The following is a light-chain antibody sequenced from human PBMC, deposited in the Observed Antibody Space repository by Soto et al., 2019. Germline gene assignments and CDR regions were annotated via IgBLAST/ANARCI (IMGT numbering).Light chain of an antibody. CDR2: EVS. CDR1: SSDVDSFSR. J-gene: IGLJ1*01. V-gene: IGLV2-18*02. Sequence: QSALTQPPSVSGSPGQSVTIHCTGSSSDVDSFSRVSWNQQPPGTARKLIIYEVSYLPSGVPDRFSGSKSGNTASLTISGLLAEDEADYYCSSYTTSNTYVFGTGTKVTVL. CDR3: SSYTTSNTYV.